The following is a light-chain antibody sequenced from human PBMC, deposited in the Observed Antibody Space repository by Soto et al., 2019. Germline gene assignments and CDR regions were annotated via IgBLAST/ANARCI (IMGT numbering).Light chain of an antibody. Sequence: EIIMTQSPDILSVSSGERGTLSWGASQSVSIRLAWYQQKPGQAPRLLIYDASTRATGIPARFSGSGSGTEFTLTISSLQAEDFAIYYCQHYNDWPPWTFGQGTKVDI. CDR1: QSVSIR. J-gene: IGKJ1*01. V-gene: IGKV3-15*01. CDR2: DAS. CDR3: QHYNDWPPWT.